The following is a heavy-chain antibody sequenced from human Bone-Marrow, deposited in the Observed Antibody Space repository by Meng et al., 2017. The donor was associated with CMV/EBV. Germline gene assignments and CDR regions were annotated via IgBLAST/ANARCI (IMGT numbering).Heavy chain of an antibody. J-gene: IGHJ6*02. V-gene: IGHV3-74*01. Sequence: GGSLRLSCAASGFTFSGYYMHWVRQPPGKGLVWVSRINTDGMSTTYAESVKGRFTISRDNAKNTLYLQMSSLRAEDTAVYYRARVDYYDRSGYYNYYYYGMDVWGQGTTVTVSS. CDR2: INTDGMST. D-gene: IGHD3-22*01. CDR3: ARVDYYDRSGYYNYYYYGMDV. CDR1: GFTFSGYY.